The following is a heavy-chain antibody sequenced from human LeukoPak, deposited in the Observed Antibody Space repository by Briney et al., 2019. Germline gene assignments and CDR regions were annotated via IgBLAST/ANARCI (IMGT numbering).Heavy chain of an antibody. CDR2: ISYDGSNK. Sequence: PGGSLRLSCAASGFTFSSYAMHWVRQAPGKGLEWVAVISYDGSNKYYADSVKGRFTISRDNSKNTLYLQMNSLRAEDTAVYYCARDPHDYYDSSGYVDYWGQGTLVTVSS. CDR1: GFTFSSYA. J-gene: IGHJ4*02. V-gene: IGHV3-30-3*01. CDR3: ARDPHDYYDSSGYVDY. D-gene: IGHD3-22*01.